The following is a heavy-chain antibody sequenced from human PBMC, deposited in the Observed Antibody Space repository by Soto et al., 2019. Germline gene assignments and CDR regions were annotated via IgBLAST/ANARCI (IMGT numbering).Heavy chain of an antibody. CDR1: GYSFTTYW. D-gene: IGHD5-12*01. CDR3: ARSRVSTPRLEDPFDI. Sequence: LGESLKISCKGSGYSFTTYWLAWVRQMPGKGLEYMGIIYPGDSYSRYSPAFQGQVTISADKSINTAYLQWTSLKASDTAIYYCARSRVSTPRLEDPFDIWGQGTRVTVSS. J-gene: IGHJ3*02. CDR2: IYPGDSYS. V-gene: IGHV5-51*01.